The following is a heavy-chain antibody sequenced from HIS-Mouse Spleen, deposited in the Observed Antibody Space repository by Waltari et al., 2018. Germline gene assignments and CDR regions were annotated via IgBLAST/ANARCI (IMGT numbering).Heavy chain of an antibody. Sequence: QLQLQESGPGLVKPSETLSLTCTVSGGSISSSSYYWGWIRQPTGKGLVWIGSISYSVSTYYNPALKSRVTISVDTSKNQFSLKLSSVTAADTAVYYCAREIPYSSSWYDWYFDLWGRGTLVTVSS. CDR2: ISYSVST. CDR1: GGSISSSSYY. CDR3: AREIPYSSSWYDWYFDL. J-gene: IGHJ2*01. V-gene: IGHV4-39*07. D-gene: IGHD6-13*01.